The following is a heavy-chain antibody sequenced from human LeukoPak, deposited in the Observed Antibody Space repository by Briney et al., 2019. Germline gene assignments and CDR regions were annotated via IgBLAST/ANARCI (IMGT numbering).Heavy chain of an antibody. CDR2: INPNSGGT. CDR1: GYTFTGYY. D-gene: IGHD2-2*01. V-gene: IGHV1-2*02. J-gene: IGHJ5*02. CDR3: ARARGVVVSGDNWFDP. Sequence: GASVKVSCKASGYTFTGYYMHWVRQAPGQGLEWMGWINPNSGGTNYAQKFQGRVTVTRDTSISSAYMELSNLRSDDTAVYYCARARGVVVSGDNWFDPWGQGTLVTVSS.